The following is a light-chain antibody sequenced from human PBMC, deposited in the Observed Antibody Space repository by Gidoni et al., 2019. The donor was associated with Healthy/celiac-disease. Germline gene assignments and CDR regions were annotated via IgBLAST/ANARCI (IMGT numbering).Light chain of an antibody. Sequence: QSVLTQPPSVSGAPGQRVTISCTGSSSNIGAGYDVHWYQQLPGTAPKLLIYGNSNRPSGVPDRFSGSKSGTSASLAIPGLQSEDEADYYCQSYDRSLSGHVVFGGGTKLTVL. J-gene: IGLJ2*01. V-gene: IGLV1-40*01. CDR3: QSYDRSLSGHVV. CDR2: GNS. CDR1: SSNIGAGYD.